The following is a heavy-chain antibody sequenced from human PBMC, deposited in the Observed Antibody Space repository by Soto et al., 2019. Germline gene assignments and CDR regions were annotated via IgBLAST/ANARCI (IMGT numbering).Heavy chain of an antibody. CDR2: ISGYSGQR. CDR3: ARGWGKYYGANDN. D-gene: IGHD3-10*01. CDR1: GYTFNTFG. V-gene: IGHV1-18*01. J-gene: IGHJ4*02. Sequence: IQLVQSGGEVKRPGASVKVSCKASGYTFNTFGITWVRQAPGQGLEWMGCISGYSGQREYSRKLQGRITLTKDPSTNTSYMELRSLTSDDTAVYYWARGWGKYYGANDNWGQGTLVTVSS.